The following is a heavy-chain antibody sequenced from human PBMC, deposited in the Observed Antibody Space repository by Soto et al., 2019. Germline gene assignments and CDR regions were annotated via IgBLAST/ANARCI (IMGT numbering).Heavy chain of an antibody. Sequence: SQTLSLTCTVSGGSISSSSYYWGWIRQPPGKGLEWIGSIYYSGSTYYNPSLKSRVTISVDTSKNQFSLKLSSVTAADTAVYYCARHACSGGSCYLFDYWGQGTLVTVSS. J-gene: IGHJ4*02. CDR1: GGSISSSSYY. CDR3: ARHACSGGSCYLFDY. CDR2: IYYSGST. D-gene: IGHD2-15*01. V-gene: IGHV4-39*01.